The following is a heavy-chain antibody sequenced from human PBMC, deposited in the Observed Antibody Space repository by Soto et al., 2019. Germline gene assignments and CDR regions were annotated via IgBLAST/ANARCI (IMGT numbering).Heavy chain of an antibody. CDR3: AKGSPVVAAVDWFDP. CDR1: GFTFADYV. D-gene: IGHD2-15*01. CDR2: ISGSGGST. Sequence: VQLLESGGGLVQPGGSLRLSCAASGFTFADYVMTWVRQAPGKGLEWVSAISGSGGSTYYADSVKGRFTISRDNSKNTLYLQMNSLRAEDTAVYYCAKGSPVVAAVDWFDPWGQGTLVTVSS. J-gene: IGHJ5*02. V-gene: IGHV3-23*01.